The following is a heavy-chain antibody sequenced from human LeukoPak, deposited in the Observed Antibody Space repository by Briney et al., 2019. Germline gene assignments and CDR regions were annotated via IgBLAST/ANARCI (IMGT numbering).Heavy chain of an antibody. CDR1: GYTFTSYG. D-gene: IGHD3-9*01. Sequence: ASVKVSCKASGYTFTSYGISWVRQAPGQGLEWMGWISAYNGNTDYAQKLQGRVTTTTDTSTSTAYMELRSLRSDDTAVYYCARARKYFDSPSDPWGQGTLVTVSS. J-gene: IGHJ5*02. CDR3: ARARKYFDSPSDP. CDR2: ISAYNGNT. V-gene: IGHV1-18*01.